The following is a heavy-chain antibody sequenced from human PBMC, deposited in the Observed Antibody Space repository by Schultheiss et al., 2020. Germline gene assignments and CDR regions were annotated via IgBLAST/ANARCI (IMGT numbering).Heavy chain of an antibody. CDR1: GGSISSSSYY. D-gene: IGHD3-22*01. CDR2: IYYRGST. V-gene: IGHV4-61*05. CDR3: ARYGAWLGWWFDP. J-gene: IGHJ5*02. Sequence: SATLSLTCTVSGGSISSSSYYWGWIRQPPGKGLEWIGYIYYRGSTNYNPSLKSRVTISVDTSKNQFSLKLSSVTAADTAVYYCARYGAWLGWWFDPWGQGTLVTVSS.